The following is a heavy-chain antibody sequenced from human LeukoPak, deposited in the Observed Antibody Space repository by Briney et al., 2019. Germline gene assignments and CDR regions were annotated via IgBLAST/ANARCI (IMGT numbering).Heavy chain of an antibody. Sequence: TGGSLRLSCAASGFTFSSYAMSWVRQAPGKGLEWVSAISGSGGSTYYADSVKGRFTISRDNSKNTLYLQMNSLRAEDTAVYYCAKSRDSSGYYGWSGAFDIWGQGTMVTVSS. CDR3: AKSRDSSGYYGWSGAFDI. J-gene: IGHJ3*02. D-gene: IGHD3-22*01. CDR1: GFTFSSYA. V-gene: IGHV3-23*01. CDR2: ISGSGGST.